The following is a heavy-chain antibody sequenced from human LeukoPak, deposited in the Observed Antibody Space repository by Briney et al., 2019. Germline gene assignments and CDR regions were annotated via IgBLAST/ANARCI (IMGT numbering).Heavy chain of an antibody. V-gene: IGHV1-2*02. CDR3: AREAPESYGMDV. Sequence: ASVKVSCKAARYTFTGYYLHWVRQAPGQGLEWMGWINTNSGGTNYAQNFQGRVSLTRDTSISTAYMELSRLRSDDTAVYYCAREAPESYGMDVWGQGTTVIVSS. CDR2: INTNSGGT. J-gene: IGHJ6*02. CDR1: RYTFTGYY.